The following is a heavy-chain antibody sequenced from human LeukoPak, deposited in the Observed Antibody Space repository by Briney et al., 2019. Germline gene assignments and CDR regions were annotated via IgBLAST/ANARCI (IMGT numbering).Heavy chain of an antibody. CDR2: TRNKANSYST. Sequence: GGSLRLSCAASGFTFSDHYMDWVRQAPGKGLEWVGRTRNKANSYSTEYAASVKGRFTISRDESKNSLYLQMNSLRAEDTAVYYCARDRRVYYGSGSYGIDYWGQGTLVTVSS. J-gene: IGHJ4*02. V-gene: IGHV3-72*01. D-gene: IGHD3-10*01. CDR3: ARDRRVYYGSGSYGIDY. CDR1: GFTFSDHY.